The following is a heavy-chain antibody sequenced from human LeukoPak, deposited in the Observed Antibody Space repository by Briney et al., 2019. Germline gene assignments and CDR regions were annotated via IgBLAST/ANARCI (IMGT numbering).Heavy chain of an antibody. J-gene: IGHJ4*02. CDR2: IYNGGST. Sequence: GGSLRLSCAASGFTVSNNYMSWVRQAPGKGLEWVSIIYNGGSTYYTDAVKGRFTISRDNSKNTLYLQMNSLGAEDTAVYYCARAVLNDYAASWGQGTLVTVSS. CDR3: ARAVLNDYAAS. V-gene: IGHV3-53*01. CDR1: GFTVSNNY. D-gene: IGHD4-17*01.